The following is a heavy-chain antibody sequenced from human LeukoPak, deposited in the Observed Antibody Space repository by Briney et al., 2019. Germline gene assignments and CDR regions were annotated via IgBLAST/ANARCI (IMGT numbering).Heavy chain of an antibody. CDR1: GFTFSYT. CDR2: ISFGGSNK. Sequence: GGSLRLSCAASGFTFSYTIHWVRQPPGKGLEWVAVISFGGSNKYYADSVKGRFTISRDNSKNTLYLQMNSLRAEDTAVYYCAREELGSSLGFDPWGRGTLVTVSS. CDR3: AREELGSSLGFDP. D-gene: IGHD3-16*01. V-gene: IGHV3-30-3*01. J-gene: IGHJ5*02.